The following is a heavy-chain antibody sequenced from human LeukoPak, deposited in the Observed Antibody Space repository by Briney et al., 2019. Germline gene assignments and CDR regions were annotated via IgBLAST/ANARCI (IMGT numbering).Heavy chain of an antibody. CDR2: INAGNGNT. J-gene: IGHJ4*02. CDR1: GYTFTSYA. D-gene: IGHD3-22*01. CDR3: ARGIDYYDSSGYLPGAY. Sequence: ASVKVSCKASGYTFTSYAIHWVRQAPGQRLEWMGWINAGNGNTKYSQKLQGRVTITRDTSARTAYMELSSLRSEDTAVNYCARGIDYYDSSGYLPGAYWGQGTLVTVSS. V-gene: IGHV1-3*01.